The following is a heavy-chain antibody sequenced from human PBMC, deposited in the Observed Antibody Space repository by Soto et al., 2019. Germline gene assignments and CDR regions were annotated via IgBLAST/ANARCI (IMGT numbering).Heavy chain of an antibody. J-gene: IGHJ5*02. CDR3: ARCAYDILTGYHNWFDP. CDR2: INHSGST. CDR1: GGSFSGYY. D-gene: IGHD3-9*01. Sequence: PSETLSLTCAVYGGSFSGYYWSWIRQPPGKGLEWIGEINHSGSTNYNPSLKSRVTISVDTSKNQFSLKLSSVTAADTAVYYCARCAYDILTGYHNWFDPWGQGTLVTVSS. V-gene: IGHV4-34*01.